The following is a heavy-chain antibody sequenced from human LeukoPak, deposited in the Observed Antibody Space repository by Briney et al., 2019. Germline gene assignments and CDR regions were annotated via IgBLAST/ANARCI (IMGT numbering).Heavy chain of an antibody. CDR2: ISYDGSNK. D-gene: IGHD3-16*01. Sequence: PGGSLRLSCAASGFTFSSYWMSWVRQAPGKGLEWVAVISYDGSNKYYADSVKGRFTISRDNSKNTLYLQMNSLRAEDTAVYYCARERIKGNWFDPWGQGTLVTVSS. V-gene: IGHV3-30*03. J-gene: IGHJ5*02. CDR1: GFTFSSYW. CDR3: ARERIKGNWFDP.